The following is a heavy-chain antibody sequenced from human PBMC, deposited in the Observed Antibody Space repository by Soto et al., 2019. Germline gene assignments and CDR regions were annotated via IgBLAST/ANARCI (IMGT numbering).Heavy chain of an antibody. J-gene: IGHJ5*02. CDR3: ARDSPPFAP. CDR2: IRAYNGNT. V-gene: IGHV1-18*01. CDR1: GYTFSSYG. Sequence: QVQLVQSGAEVKKPGASVKVSCKASGYTFSSYGINWVRQAPGQGLEWMGWIRAYNGNTKYAQKLQGRVTMTTDTSTSTPYMGLWSLRSEETAVYYCARDSPPFAPWARGTLVTFSS.